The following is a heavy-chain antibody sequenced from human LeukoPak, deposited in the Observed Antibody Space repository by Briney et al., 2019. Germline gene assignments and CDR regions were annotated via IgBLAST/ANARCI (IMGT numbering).Heavy chain of an antibody. D-gene: IGHD4-23*01. CDR2: IYSGGST. CDR3: ARDRDYGGRLGY. J-gene: IGHJ4*02. Sequence: GGSLRLSCAASGFTVSSNYMSWVRQAPGKGLEWVSVIYSGGSTYYAGSVKGRFTISRDNSKNTLHLQMNSLRAEDSAVYYCARDRDYGGRLGYWGQGTLVTVSS. CDR1: GFTVSSNY. V-gene: IGHV3-66*02.